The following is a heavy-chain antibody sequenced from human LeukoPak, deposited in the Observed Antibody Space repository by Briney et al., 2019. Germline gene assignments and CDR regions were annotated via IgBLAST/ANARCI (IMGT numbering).Heavy chain of an antibody. D-gene: IGHD2/OR15-2a*01. V-gene: IGHV3-15*01. CDR2: IKRDIDGGTT. CDR1: GFTFSNSW. Sequence: GGSLRLSCAGSGFTFSNSWMLWVRQAPGRGLEWVARIKRDIDGGTTDYAAPVKGRFTITRDDSENTLHLQMNSLKTEDTAVYYCTTDLPRSTSCSHDYWGQGTQVTVSS. CDR3: TTDLPRSTSCSHDY. J-gene: IGHJ4*02.